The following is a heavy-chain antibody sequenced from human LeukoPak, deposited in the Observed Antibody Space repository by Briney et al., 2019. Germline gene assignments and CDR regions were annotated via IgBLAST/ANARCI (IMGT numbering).Heavy chain of an antibody. CDR2: IYYSGST. Sequence: KPSETLSLTCTVSGGSISSYYWSWIRQPPGKGLEWIGYIYYSGSTNYNPSLKSRVTISVDTSKNQFSLKLSSVTAADTAVYYCAVGLGYCSSTSCIAEYFQHWGQGTLVTVSS. J-gene: IGHJ1*01. V-gene: IGHV4-59*08. D-gene: IGHD2-2*01. CDR1: GGSISSYY. CDR3: AVGLGYCSSTSCIAEYFQH.